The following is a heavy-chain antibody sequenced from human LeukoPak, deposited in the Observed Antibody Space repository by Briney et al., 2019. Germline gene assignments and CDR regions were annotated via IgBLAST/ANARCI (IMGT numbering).Heavy chain of an antibody. V-gene: IGHV4-39*01. Sequence: SETLSLTCSVSGGSISNSSYYWGWIRQPPGKGLEWIGSIFYSGPTFYNPSLESRVTISVDTSKNQFSLKLSSVTAAGTAMYYCASHSSYVSPFRSWGRGPLVTVSP. CDR1: GGSISNSSYY. D-gene: IGHD3-10*02. J-gene: IGHJ5*02. CDR2: IFYSGPT. CDR3: ASHSSYVSPFRS.